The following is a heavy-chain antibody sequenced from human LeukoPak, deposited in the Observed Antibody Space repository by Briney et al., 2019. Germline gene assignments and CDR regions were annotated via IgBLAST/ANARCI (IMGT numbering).Heavy chain of an antibody. J-gene: IGHJ4*02. D-gene: IGHD3-3*01. V-gene: IGHV3-30*18. CDR3: AKDLNYDFWSGLGN. Sequence: GSLRLSCAVSGFTFSSYGMHWVRQAPGKGLEWMAVISYDGTNKYYADSVKGRFTISRDNSKNTLYLQMNSLRAEDTAVYYCAKDLNYDFWSGLGNWGQGTLVTVSS. CDR1: GFTFSSYG. CDR2: ISYDGTNK.